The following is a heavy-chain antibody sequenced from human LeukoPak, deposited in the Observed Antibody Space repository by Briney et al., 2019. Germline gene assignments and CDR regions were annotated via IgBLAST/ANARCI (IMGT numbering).Heavy chain of an antibody. Sequence: ASVKVSCKASGYTFTSYGISWVRQAPGQGLERMGWVSAYNGNTNYAQKLQGRVTMTTDTSTSTAYMELRSLRSDDTAVYYCARDYGGIVGATGIFDYWGQGTLVTVSS. CDR3: ARDYGGIVGATGIFDY. D-gene: IGHD1-26*01. CDR2: VSAYNGNT. V-gene: IGHV1-18*01. J-gene: IGHJ4*02. CDR1: GYTFTSYG.